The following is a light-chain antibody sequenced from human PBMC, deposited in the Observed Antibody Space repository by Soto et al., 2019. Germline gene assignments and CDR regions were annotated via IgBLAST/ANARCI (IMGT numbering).Light chain of an antibody. Sequence: EIVLTHSPVTLSLSPGERATLSCRASQSIRTYLAWYQQKPGQAPRLLIYDASNRATGIPARFSGSGSGTDFTLTISSLEPEDFAVYYCQQRTKTFGQGTRLEIK. CDR2: DAS. J-gene: IGKJ5*01. CDR1: QSIRTY. V-gene: IGKV3-11*01. CDR3: QQRTKT.